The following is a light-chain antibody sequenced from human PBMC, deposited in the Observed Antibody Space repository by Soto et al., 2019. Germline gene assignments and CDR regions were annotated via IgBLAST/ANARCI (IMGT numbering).Light chain of an antibody. CDR2: DAS. V-gene: IGKV3-11*01. CDR3: QQRHDWPPLVT. J-gene: IGKJ4*01. Sequence: EIVLTQSPATLSLSPGERATRSCRASRSVNRLLAWYQQKPGQPPRLLIFDASKRAAGIPPRFSASGSETDFTLTISGLVPDDSAVYYCQQRHDWPPLVTFGGGTKVEVQ. CDR1: RSVNRL.